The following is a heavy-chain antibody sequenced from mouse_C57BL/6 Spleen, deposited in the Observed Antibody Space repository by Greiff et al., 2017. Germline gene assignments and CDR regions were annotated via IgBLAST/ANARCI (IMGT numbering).Heavy chain of an antibody. CDR3: ARATAGAGYFDV. J-gene: IGHJ1*03. CDR2: IDPSGSET. V-gene: IGHV1-52*01. Sequence: QVQLQQPGAELVRPGSSVKLSCKASGYTFTSYWMHWVKQRPIQGLEWIGNIDPSGSETHYNQKFKDKATLTVDKSSSTAYMQLSSLTSEDSAVXDCARATAGAGYFDVWGTGTTVTVSS. CDR1: GYTFTSYW.